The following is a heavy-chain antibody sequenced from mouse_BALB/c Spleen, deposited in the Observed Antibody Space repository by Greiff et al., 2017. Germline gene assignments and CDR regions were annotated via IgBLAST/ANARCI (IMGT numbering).Heavy chain of an antibody. CDR1: GYTFTSYW. J-gene: IGHJ2*01. D-gene: IGHD2-14*01. Sequence: VQLQQSGAELARPGASVKLSCKASGYTFTSYWMQWVKQRPGPGLEWIGAIYPGDGDTRYTQKFKGKATLTADKSSSTAYMQLSSLASEDSAVYYCARLDYRYDEDYWGQGTTLTVSS. CDR2: IYPGDGDT. CDR3: ARLDYRYDEDY. V-gene: IGHV1-87*01.